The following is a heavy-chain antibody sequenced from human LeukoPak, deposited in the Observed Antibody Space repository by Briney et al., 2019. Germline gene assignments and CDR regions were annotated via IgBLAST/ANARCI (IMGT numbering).Heavy chain of an antibody. Sequence: GASVKVSCKASGGTFSSYAISWVRQAPGQGLEWMGRIIPILGIANYAQKFQGRVTITADKPTSTAYMELSSLRSEDTAVYYCARGHGSGWYGYYFDYWGQGTLVTVSS. CDR2: IIPILGIA. D-gene: IGHD6-19*01. CDR1: GGTFSSYA. V-gene: IGHV1-69*04. CDR3: ARGHGSGWYGYYFDY. J-gene: IGHJ4*02.